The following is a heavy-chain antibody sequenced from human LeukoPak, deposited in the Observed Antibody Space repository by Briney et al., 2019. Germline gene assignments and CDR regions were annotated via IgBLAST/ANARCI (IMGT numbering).Heavy chain of an antibody. D-gene: IGHD3-3*01. Sequence: ASVKVSCKASGYTFTGYHVHWVRQAPGQGLEWMGWINPNSGGTNYAQKFQGRVTMTRDTSISTAYMELSRLRSDDTAVYYCARVPFWSGYYTLGYWGQGTLVTVSS. J-gene: IGHJ4*02. V-gene: IGHV1-2*02. CDR3: ARVPFWSGYYTLGY. CDR1: GYTFTGYH. CDR2: INPNSGGT.